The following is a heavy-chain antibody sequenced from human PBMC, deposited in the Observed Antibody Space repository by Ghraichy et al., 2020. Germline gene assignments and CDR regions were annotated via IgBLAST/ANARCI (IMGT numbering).Heavy chain of an antibody. CDR2: INHSGST. J-gene: IGHJ6*03. CDR3: ARSLGYFMLDYYYYMDV. D-gene: IGHD5-18*01. CDR1: GGSFSGYY. Sequence: SETLSLTCAVYGGSFSGYYWSWIRQPPGKGLEWIGEINHSGSTNYNPSLKSRVTISVDTSKNQFSLKLSSVTAADTAVYYCARSLGYFMLDYYYYMDVWGKGTTVTVSS. V-gene: IGHV4-34*01.